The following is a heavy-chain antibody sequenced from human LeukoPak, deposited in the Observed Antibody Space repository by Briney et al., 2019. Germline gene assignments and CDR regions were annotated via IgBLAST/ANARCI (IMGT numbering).Heavy chain of an antibody. Sequence: ASVKVSCKASGYTFTGYYMHWLRQAPGQGLEWMGWINPNSGGTNYAQKFQGRVTMTRDTSISTAYMELSRLRSDDTAVYYCARSVVVITRQDYWGQGTLVTVSS. D-gene: IGHD3-22*01. CDR3: ARSVVVITRQDY. J-gene: IGHJ4*02. CDR1: GYTFTGYY. V-gene: IGHV1-2*02. CDR2: INPNSGGT.